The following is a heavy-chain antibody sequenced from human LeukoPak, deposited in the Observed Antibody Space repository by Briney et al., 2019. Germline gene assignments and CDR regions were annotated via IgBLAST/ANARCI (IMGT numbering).Heavy chain of an antibody. V-gene: IGHV1-69*13. CDR1: GGTFSSYA. J-gene: IGHJ4*02. CDR3: ARGVLRFLEWLLY. Sequence: SVEVSCKASGGTFSSYAISWVRQAPGQGLEWMGGIIPIFGTANYAQKFQGRVTITADESTSTAYMELSSLRSEDTAVYYCARGVLRFLEWLLYWGQGTLVAVSS. D-gene: IGHD3-3*01. CDR2: IIPIFGTA.